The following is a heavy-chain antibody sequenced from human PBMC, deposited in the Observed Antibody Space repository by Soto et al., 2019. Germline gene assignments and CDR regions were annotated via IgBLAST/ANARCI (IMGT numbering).Heavy chain of an antibody. V-gene: IGHV3-30*18. J-gene: IGHJ4*02. CDR3: AKDRGPRRRRLIDPFDY. CDR2: ISYDGTKT. CDR1: GFTFSIYA. Sequence: QVQLVESGGGVVQPGRSLRVSCAASGFTFSIYAMHWVRKAPGTGLEWVAVISYDGTKTYYVDSVKGRFTISRDNSKNTVYLQMNSLRDEDTAVYYCAKDRGPRRRRLIDPFDYWGQGTWVTVSP. D-gene: IGHD3-10*01.